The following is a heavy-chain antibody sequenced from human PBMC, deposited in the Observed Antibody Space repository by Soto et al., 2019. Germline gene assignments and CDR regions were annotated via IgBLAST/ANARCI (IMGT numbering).Heavy chain of an antibody. CDR2: IYYSGST. CDR3: ASRRSIGAAAPVFDY. Sequence: SETLSLTCTVSGGSVSSGSYYWSWIRQPPGKGLEWIGSIYYSGSTNYNPSLKSRVTISVDTSKNQFSLKLSSVTAADTAVYYCASRRSIGAAAPVFDYWGQGTLVTVSS. V-gene: IGHV4-61*01. CDR1: GGSVSSGSYY. J-gene: IGHJ4*02. D-gene: IGHD2-15*01.